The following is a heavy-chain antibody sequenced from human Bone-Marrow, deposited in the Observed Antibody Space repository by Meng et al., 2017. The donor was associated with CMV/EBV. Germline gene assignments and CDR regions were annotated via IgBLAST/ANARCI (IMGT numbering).Heavy chain of an antibody. Sequence: ASVKVSCKASGYTFSSYCISWVRQAPGQGFEWMGWISPKNGDTKYAQNLQGRVTMTTDTSTNTAYMELRSLRSYDTAVYYCARDDFSPNDYDSSGCDYWGQGTLVTVSS. V-gene: IGHV1-18*01. D-gene: IGHD3-22*01. CDR3: ARDDFSPNDYDSSGCDY. CDR2: ISPKNGDT. J-gene: IGHJ4*02. CDR1: GYTFSSYC.